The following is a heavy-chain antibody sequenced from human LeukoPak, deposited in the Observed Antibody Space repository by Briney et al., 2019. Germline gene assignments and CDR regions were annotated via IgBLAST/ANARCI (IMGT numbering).Heavy chain of an antibody. V-gene: IGHV4-61*02. CDR2: IYTSGST. Sequence: SQTLSLTCTVSGGSISSGNYYWNWIRQPAGKGLEWIGRIYTSGSTKYNPSLRSRVTISLDTSKNQFSLEMDSVTAADTAMYYAARFSSSSRPEYWYFDLWGRGTLVTVSS. J-gene: IGHJ2*01. CDR3: ARFSSSSRPEYWYFDL. D-gene: IGHD6-6*01. CDR1: GGSISSGNYY.